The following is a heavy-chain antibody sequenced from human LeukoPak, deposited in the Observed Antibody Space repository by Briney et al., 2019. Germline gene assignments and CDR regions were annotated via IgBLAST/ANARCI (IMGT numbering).Heavy chain of an antibody. CDR3: ARDLELQGLNGEFDY. CDR2: IASDGSGT. V-gene: IGHV3-74*01. J-gene: IGHJ4*02. CDR1: GFTFSSYW. Sequence: GGSLRLSCAASGFTFSSYWMNWVRQAPGKGLVWVSRIASDGSGTTYADSVKGRFSISRDNAKNTLYLQMNSLRAEDTAVYYCARDLELQGLNGEFDYWGQGTLVTVSS. D-gene: IGHD1-7*01.